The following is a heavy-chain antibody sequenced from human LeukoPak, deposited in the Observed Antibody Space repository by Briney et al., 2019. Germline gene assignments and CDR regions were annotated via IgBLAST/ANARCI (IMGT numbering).Heavy chain of an antibody. CDR2: FDPGDGET. J-gene: IGHJ4*02. V-gene: IGHV1-24*01. CDR1: GYTLTELS. D-gene: IGHD6-13*01. Sequence: ASVKVSCKVSGYTLTELSMHWVRQAPGKGLEWMGGFDPGDGETIYAQKFQGRVTMTEDTSTDTAYMELSSLRSEDTAVYYCATGIAAAGSFDYWGQGTLVTVSS. CDR3: ATGIAAAGSFDY.